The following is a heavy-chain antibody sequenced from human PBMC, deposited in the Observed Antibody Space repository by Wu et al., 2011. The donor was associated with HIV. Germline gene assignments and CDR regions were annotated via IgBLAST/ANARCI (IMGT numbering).Heavy chain of an antibody. CDR1: GGTFSSYA. V-gene: IGHV1-69*06. D-gene: IGHD3-10*01. CDR3: ARGLAGEWLPGSD. J-gene: IGHJ4*02. CDR2: IIPIFGTR. Sequence: EVKKPGSSVKVSCKASGGTFSSYAISWVRQALDKGLSGWRIIPIFGTRNDAQKFQGRITITADKSTSTAYMELSSLTSDDTAVYYCARGLAGEWLPGSDWGQGTLVSVSS.